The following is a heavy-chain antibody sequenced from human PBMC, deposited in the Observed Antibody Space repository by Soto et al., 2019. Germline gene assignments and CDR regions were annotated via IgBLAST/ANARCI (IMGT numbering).Heavy chain of an antibody. J-gene: IGHJ5*02. D-gene: IGHD4-4*01. CDR2: ISYSGAT. Sequence: SETLSLTCTVSGASISGYHWSWIRQFPGKGLECLGYISYSGATNYNPSLKSRVTISVDTSKNQFSLKLSSVTAADTAVYYRATSNWFDPWGQGTLVTVSS. V-gene: IGHV4-59*08. CDR3: ATSNWFDP. CDR1: GASISGYH.